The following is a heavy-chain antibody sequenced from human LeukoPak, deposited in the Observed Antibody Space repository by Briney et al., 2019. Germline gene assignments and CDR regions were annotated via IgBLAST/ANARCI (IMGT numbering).Heavy chain of an antibody. CDR3: VRGGSYYFYNGMDV. V-gene: IGHV1-69*04. Sequence: GASVKVSCKASGGTFTSYGINWVRQAPGLGLEWMGRIIPIVGILNYAQRFQGRVTITADNSTNIAYMELSSLRSEDTAVYYCVRGGSYYFYNGMDVWGQGTTVTVSS. J-gene: IGHJ6*02. D-gene: IGHD1-26*01. CDR2: IIPIVGIL. CDR1: GGTFTSYG.